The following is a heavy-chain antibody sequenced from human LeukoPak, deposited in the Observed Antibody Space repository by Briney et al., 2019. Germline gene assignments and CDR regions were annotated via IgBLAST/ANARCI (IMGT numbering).Heavy chain of an antibody. CDR2: IYPRDSDI. V-gene: IGHV5-51*01. CDR1: GYSFTNYW. Sequence: GESLQISCKGSGYSFTNYWIAWVRQMPGKGLEWMGIIYPRDSDIRYNPPFQGQVTISADKSITTAYLQWNSLKASDTAMYYCARMIGLGEVSPYFDYWGQGTLVTVSS. D-gene: IGHD3-16*02. J-gene: IGHJ4*02. CDR3: ARMIGLGEVSPYFDY.